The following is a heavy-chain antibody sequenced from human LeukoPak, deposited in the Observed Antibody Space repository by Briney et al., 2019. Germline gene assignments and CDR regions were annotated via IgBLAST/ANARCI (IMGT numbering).Heavy chain of an antibody. Sequence: GASVKVSCKASGYTFTSYTNSWVRQAPGQGLEWMGWISAYNGNTDYAQKLQGRVSMTTDTSTRTAYMELRSLRSDDTAVYYCARGPYFDYWGQGTLVTVSS. CDR3: ARGPYFDY. CDR2: ISAYNGNT. J-gene: IGHJ4*02. CDR1: GYTFTSYT. V-gene: IGHV1-18*01.